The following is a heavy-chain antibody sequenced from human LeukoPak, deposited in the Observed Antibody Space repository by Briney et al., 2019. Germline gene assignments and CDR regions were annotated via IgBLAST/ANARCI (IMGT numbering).Heavy chain of an antibody. V-gene: IGHV3-30*02. CDR3: AREKGTLIRAMAFEM. CDR2: IRYDESNK. Sequence: GGSLRLSCAASGFTFSSYGMHWVRQAPGKGLEWVSFIRYDESNKYYADSVRGRFTISRDNSKNTLYLQMNSLRAEDTAVYYCAREKGTLIRAMAFEMWGQGTMVTVSS. D-gene: IGHD3-10*01. J-gene: IGHJ3*02. CDR1: GFTFSSYG.